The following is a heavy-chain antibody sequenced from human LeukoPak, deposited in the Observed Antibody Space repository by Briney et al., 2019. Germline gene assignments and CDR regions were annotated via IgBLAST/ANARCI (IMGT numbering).Heavy chain of an antibody. Sequence: GGSLRLSCAASGFTFSDYYMSWIRQAPAKGLEWVSYISSSGSTIYYADSVKGRFTISRDNAKNSLYLQVDSLRAEDTAVYYCARGRHLYSYAYDYYMDVWGKGTTVTISS. CDR1: GFTFSDYY. CDR2: ISSSGSTI. J-gene: IGHJ6*03. V-gene: IGHV3-11*04. D-gene: IGHD5-18*01. CDR3: ARGRHLYSYAYDYYMDV.